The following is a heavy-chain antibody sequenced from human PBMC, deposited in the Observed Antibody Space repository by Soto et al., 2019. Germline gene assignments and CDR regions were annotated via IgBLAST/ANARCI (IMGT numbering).Heavy chain of an antibody. CDR3: ARDGGTDYYGMDV. V-gene: IGHV3-48*03. D-gene: IGHD3-16*01. CDR2: ITSSGKTT. CDR1: GFSFSIYE. Sequence: GGSLRLSCAASGFSFSIYEMDWVRQAPGMGLEWISYITSSGKTTYYADSVKGRFTISRDNAKNSLFLQMNSLRAEDTAVYYCARDGGTDYYGMDVWGLGTTVTVSS. J-gene: IGHJ6*02.